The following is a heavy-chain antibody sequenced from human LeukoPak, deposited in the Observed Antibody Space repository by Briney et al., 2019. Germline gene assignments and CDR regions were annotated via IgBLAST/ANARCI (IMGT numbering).Heavy chain of an antibody. V-gene: IGHV1-8*01. D-gene: IGHD2-2*01. CDR1: GYTFTDYD. CDR2: IHPSSGYR. J-gene: IGHJ5*02. Sequence: ASVKVSCKTSGYTFTDYDINWVRQAPGQGLEWMGYIHPSSGYRESAQKFQGRVTMTRNVSTGTAYMELSSLTSEDTAVYYCASVTSGVRYNWFDPWGQGTLITVSS. CDR3: ASVTSGVRYNWFDP.